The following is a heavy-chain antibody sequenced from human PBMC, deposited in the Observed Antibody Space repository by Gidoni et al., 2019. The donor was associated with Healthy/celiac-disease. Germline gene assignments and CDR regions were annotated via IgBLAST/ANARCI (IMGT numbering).Heavy chain of an antibody. V-gene: IGHV4-39*01. CDR2: FYYSGGT. CDR3: ARPTYYYGSGSTGAFDI. J-gene: IGHJ3*02. CDR1: GGPISSSSYS. Sequence: QLQLQASGPGLVKPSATLSLTCPVSGGPISSSSYSWGWIRQPPGKGLEWIGSFYYSGGTTYNPSLNSRVTISVDTSKNQFSLKLSSVTAADTAVYYCARPTYYYGSGSTGAFDIWGQGTMVTVSS. D-gene: IGHD3-10*01.